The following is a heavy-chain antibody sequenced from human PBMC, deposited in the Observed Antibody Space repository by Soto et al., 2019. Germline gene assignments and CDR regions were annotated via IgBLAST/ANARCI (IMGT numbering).Heavy chain of an antibody. J-gene: IGHJ4*02. CDR1: GFSLSTSEVG. V-gene: IGHV2-5*02. D-gene: IGHD6-19*01. CDR2: IYWDDDK. CDR3: AHGSGWLFDY. Sequence: QITLKESGPPLVKPTQTLTLTCSFSGFSLSTSEVGVGWIRQPPGKGLEWLALIYWDDDKEYSPSLRSRLTITNEPSKNPVVPIMTNLDPTDTATYYCAHGSGWLFDYWGQGTLVTVSS.